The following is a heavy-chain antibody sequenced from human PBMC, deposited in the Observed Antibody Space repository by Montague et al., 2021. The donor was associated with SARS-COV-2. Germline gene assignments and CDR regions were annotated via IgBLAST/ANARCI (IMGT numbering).Heavy chain of an antibody. CDR2: ALYTGRS. D-gene: IGHD3-10*01. J-gene: IGHJ3*02. Sequence: SETLSLTCTVSGGSITSNWWSWIRQPPGKGLEWVGYALYTGRSRSNPSLQSRVFISVDTSKNQVSLKLSSVAAADTAVYYCARDTFYYGSDGYYVDTFDMWGQGTMVTVSS. V-gene: IGHV4-59*01. CDR1: GGSITSNW. CDR3: ARDTFYYGSDGYYVDTFDM.